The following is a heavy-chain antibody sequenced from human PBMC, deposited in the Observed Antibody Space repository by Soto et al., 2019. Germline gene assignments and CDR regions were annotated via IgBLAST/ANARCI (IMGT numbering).Heavy chain of an antibody. CDR2: INYRGSS. Sequence: SPTSAVYCTFSSGYHWSWIRQTRRMRLEWIGEINYRGSSYYTPSLESRISMAVDTSKNQFSLKLRSVTAADTAVYFCVRGQPHRITIFEVVIRSYDYGMDVWGQGTTVS. CDR3: VRGQPHRITIFEVVIRSYDYGMDV. V-gene: IGHV4-34*01. CDR1: CTFSSGYH. J-gene: IGHJ6*02. D-gene: IGHD3-3*02.